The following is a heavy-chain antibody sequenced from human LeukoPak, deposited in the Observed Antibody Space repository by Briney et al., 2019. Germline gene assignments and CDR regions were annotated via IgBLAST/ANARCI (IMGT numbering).Heavy chain of an antibody. CDR1: SDSISSYY. Sequence: SETLSLTCTVSSDSISSYYWSWIRQPPGKGLEWIGYIYYIGSTNYNPSLKSRVTISVDTSKNQFSLKLSSVTAADTAVYYCARQIYGDLYYFDYWGQGTLVTVSS. CDR2: IYYIGST. CDR3: ARQIYGDLYYFDY. V-gene: IGHV4-59*01. J-gene: IGHJ4*02. D-gene: IGHD4-17*01.